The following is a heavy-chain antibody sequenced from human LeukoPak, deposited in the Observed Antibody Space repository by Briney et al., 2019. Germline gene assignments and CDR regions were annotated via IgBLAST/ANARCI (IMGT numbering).Heavy chain of an antibody. V-gene: IGHV3-33*01. Sequence: GGSLRLSCAASGFTFSTYGMHWVRQAPGRGLEWVAIIWYDGTDKYYVDSVKGRFTISRDNSKNTLYLQMNSLTVEDTAVYYCTRDLMDYDLSTGLHHYYMDVWGQGTTVTVSS. CDR3: TRDLMDYDLSTGLHHYYMDV. CDR2: IWYDGTDK. CDR1: GFTFSTYG. J-gene: IGHJ6*02. D-gene: IGHD3-9*01.